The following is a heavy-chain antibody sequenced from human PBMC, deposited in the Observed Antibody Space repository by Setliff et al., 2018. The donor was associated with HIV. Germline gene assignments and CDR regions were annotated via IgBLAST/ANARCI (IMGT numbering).Heavy chain of an antibody. D-gene: IGHD4-17*01. CDR1: GFTFSSYE. CDR2: ISSSGSST. CDR3: ASPKDYGDFPPVGYFDY. J-gene: IGHJ4*02. Sequence: PGGSLRLSCAASGFTFSSYEMNWVRQAPGKGLEWVSYISSSGSSTYYADSVKGRFTISRDNSKNTLYLQMNSLRAEDTAVYYCASPKDYGDFPPVGYFDYWGQGTLVTVSS. V-gene: IGHV3-48*03.